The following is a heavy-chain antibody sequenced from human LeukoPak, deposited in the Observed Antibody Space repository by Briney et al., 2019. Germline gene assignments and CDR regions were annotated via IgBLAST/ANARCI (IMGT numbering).Heavy chain of an antibody. J-gene: IGHJ4*02. D-gene: IGHD3-22*01. CDR1: GGSISSYY. V-gene: IGHV4-59*01. CDR2: IYYSGST. Sequence: PSETLSLTCTVSGGSISSYYWSWIRQPPGKGLEWIGYIYYSGSTNYNPSLKSRVTISVDTSKNQFSLKLRSVTAADTAVYYCARSAHYSQFDYWGQGTLVTVPS. CDR3: ARSAHYSQFDY.